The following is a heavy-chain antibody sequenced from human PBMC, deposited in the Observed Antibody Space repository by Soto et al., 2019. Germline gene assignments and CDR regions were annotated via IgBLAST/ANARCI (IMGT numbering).Heavy chain of an antibody. Sequence: ASVKVSCKASGYTFTRYAMHWVRQAPGQRLEWMGWINAGNGNTKYSQKFQGRVTITTDTSASTAYMELSSLRSEDTDVYYCARDGAVAGDSNFDYWGQGTTVTVSS. CDR1: GYTFTRYA. D-gene: IGHD6-19*01. V-gene: IGHV1-3*01. CDR2: INAGNGNT. J-gene: IGHJ4*03. CDR3: ARDGAVAGDSNFDY.